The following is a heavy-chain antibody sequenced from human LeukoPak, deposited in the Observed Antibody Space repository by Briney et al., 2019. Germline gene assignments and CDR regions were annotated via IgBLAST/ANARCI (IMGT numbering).Heavy chain of an antibody. D-gene: IGHD4-11*01. V-gene: IGHV1-8*01. CDR2: MNPNSGNT. Sequence: GASVKVSCKASGYTFTSYDINWVRQATGQGLEWMGWMNPNSGNTGYAQKFQGRVTMTRNTSISTAYMELSSLRSEDTAVYYCARGYDYLYAEYFQHSGQGTLVTVSS. CDR3: ARGYDYLYAEYFQH. J-gene: IGHJ1*01. CDR1: GYTFTSYD.